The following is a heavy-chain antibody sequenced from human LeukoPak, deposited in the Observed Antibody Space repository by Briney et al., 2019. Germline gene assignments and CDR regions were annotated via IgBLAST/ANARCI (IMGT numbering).Heavy chain of an antibody. CDR2: IIPILGIA. CDR1: GGTFSSYA. Sequence: SSVTVSCKASGGTFSSYAISWVRQAPGQGLEWMGRIIPILGIANYAQKFQGRVTITADKSTSTANTELSSLRSEGTAVYYCATLVAAAGTLWFDPWGQGTLVTVSS. D-gene: IGHD6-13*01. J-gene: IGHJ5*02. CDR3: ATLVAAAGTLWFDP. V-gene: IGHV1-69*04.